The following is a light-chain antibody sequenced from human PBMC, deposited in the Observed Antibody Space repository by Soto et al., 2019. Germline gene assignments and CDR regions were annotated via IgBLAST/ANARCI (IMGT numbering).Light chain of an antibody. CDR3: QQYGTSPPLT. J-gene: IGKJ4*01. CDR1: QSVGSTY. V-gene: IGKV3-20*01. CDR2: GAS. Sequence: EIVLTQSPGTLSLSPGERVTLSCRASQSVGSTYLAWYQQKPGQAPRLLIYGASIRATGVPDRFSGSGSGTDFTLTISRLEPEDFAVYYCQQYGTSPPLTFGGGTKVEI.